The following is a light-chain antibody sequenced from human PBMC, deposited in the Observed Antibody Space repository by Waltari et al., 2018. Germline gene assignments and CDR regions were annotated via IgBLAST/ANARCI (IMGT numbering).Light chain of an antibody. CDR1: SSNIGSNF. CDR3: AAWDDSLNGVV. Sequence: QSVMTQPPSASATPGQRVIISCSGSSSNIGSNFVYWYQHFPGTAPKLLIYRNNQRPSGVPDRFAGSKSGTSASLASSGLRSGDEAGYYCAAWDDSLNGVVFGGGTKLTVL. CDR2: RNN. J-gene: IGLJ3*02. V-gene: IGLV1-47*01.